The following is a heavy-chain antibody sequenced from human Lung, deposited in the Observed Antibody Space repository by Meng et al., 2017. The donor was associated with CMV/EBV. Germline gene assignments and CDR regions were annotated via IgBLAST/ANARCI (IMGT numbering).Heavy chain of an antibody. CDR3: ARDRTGDCSSTSCYNYYYYGMDV. V-gene: IGHV1-69*05. D-gene: IGHD2-2*02. J-gene: IGHJ6*02. Sequence: SVKVSCKASGGTFSSYAFSWVRQAPGQGLEWMGGIIPIFSIANYAQKFQGRVTITTDESTSTAYMELSSLRSEDTAVYYCARDRTGDCSSTSCYNYYYYGMDVWGQGTTVXVSS. CDR2: IIPIFSIA. CDR1: GGTFSSYA.